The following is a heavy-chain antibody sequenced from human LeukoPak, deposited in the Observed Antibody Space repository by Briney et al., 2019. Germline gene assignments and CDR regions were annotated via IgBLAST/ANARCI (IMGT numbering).Heavy chain of an antibody. CDR1: GLTFSSYA. CDR3: ARGARITMVRELRSHFDY. CDR2: ISYDGSIK. J-gene: IGHJ4*02. Sequence: GGSLRLSCAASGLTFSSYAMHWVRQAPDKGLEWVAAISYDGSIKYYADSVKGRFTISRDNSKNTLYLQMNSLRAEDTAVYYCARGARITMVRELRSHFDYWGQGTLVTVSS. V-gene: IGHV3-30*04. D-gene: IGHD3-10*01.